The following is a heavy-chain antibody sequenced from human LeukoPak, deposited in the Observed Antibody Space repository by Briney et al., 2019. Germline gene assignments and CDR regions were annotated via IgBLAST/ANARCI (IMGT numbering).Heavy chain of an antibody. CDR3: ARAEVIAIFDY. CDR1: YS. J-gene: IGHJ4*02. D-gene: IGHD2-21*01. CDR2: ISSSSSTI. Sequence: YSXNXVRQAPGKGXDWGSYISSSSSTIYYADSVKGRFTISRDNAKNSLYLQMNSLRAEDTAVYYCARAEVIAIFDYWGQGTLVTVSS. V-gene: IGHV3-48*01.